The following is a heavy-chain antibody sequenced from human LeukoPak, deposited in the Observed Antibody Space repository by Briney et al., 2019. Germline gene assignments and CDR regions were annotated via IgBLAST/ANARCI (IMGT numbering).Heavy chain of an antibody. D-gene: IGHD1-7*01. CDR1: GFTFSSYA. Sequence: GGSLRLSCAASGFTFSSYAMSWVRQAPGKGLEWVSAISGSGGSTYYADSVKGRFTISRDNSKNTLYLQMNSLRAEDTAVYYCAKDRRPVNYGPNWFDPWGQGTLVTVSS. J-gene: IGHJ5*02. V-gene: IGHV3-23*01. CDR2: ISGSGGST. CDR3: AKDRRPVNYGPNWFDP.